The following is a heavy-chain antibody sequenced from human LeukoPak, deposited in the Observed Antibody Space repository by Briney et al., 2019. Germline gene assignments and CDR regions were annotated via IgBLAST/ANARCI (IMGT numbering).Heavy chain of an antibody. CDR3: ARGTNRGSTSYYFDY. D-gene: IGHD2-8*01. V-gene: IGHV3-30-3*01. Sequence: GGSLRLSCAASGFTFSSYAMHWVRQAPGKGLEWVAVISYDGSSKYYADSVKGRFTISRDNSKNTLYLQMNSLRAEDTAVYYCARGTNRGSTSYYFDYWGQGTLVTVSS. CDR1: GFTFSSYA. CDR2: ISYDGSSK. J-gene: IGHJ4*02.